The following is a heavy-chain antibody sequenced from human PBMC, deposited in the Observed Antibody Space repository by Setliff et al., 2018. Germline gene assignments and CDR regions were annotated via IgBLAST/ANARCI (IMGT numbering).Heavy chain of an antibody. CDR1: GYTFSNYG. J-gene: IGHJ3*01. V-gene: IGHV1-18*01. CDR3: ARDWFCSGGDCSDVFDF. CDR2: ISTDDGDT. Sequence: ASVKVSCKASGYTFSNYGISWVRQAPGQGLEWMGRISTDDGDTNFAQKFQGRVTLTTDTSTGTAYMELRSLTFDDTAVYYCARDWFCSGGDCSDVFDFWGQGTMVTVSS. D-gene: IGHD2-21*02.